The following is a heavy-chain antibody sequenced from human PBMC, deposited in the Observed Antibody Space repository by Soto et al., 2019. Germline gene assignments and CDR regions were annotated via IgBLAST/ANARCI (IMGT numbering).Heavy chain of an antibody. CDR2: ISAYNGDT. Sequence: QVPLVQSGAEVKKPGASVKVSCKASGYTFTSHGISWVRQAPGQGLEWMGWISAYNGDTNYAQKLQGRVTVTTDTSTSTAYMELRSLRSEDTAVYYCARMVRGSNIDYYHYMDVWGKRTTVTVSS. CDR3: ARMVRGSNIDYYHYMDV. V-gene: IGHV1-18*01. J-gene: IGHJ6*03. CDR1: GYTFTSHG. D-gene: IGHD3-10*01.